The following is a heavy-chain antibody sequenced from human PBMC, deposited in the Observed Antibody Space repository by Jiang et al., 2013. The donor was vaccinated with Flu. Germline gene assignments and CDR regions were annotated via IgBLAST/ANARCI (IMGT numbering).Heavy chain of an antibody. J-gene: IGHJ6*02. CDR1: SSYA. Sequence: SSYAMHVGPPGSRRRGWSGWLVISYDGSNKYYADSVKGRFTISRDNSKNTLYLQMNSLRAEDTAVYYCARFPFFRITSGYYGMDVVGPKGPRSPSP. D-gene: IGHD1-14*01. CDR2: ISYDGSNK. CDR3: ARFPFFRITSGYYGMDV. V-gene: IGHV3-30-3*01.